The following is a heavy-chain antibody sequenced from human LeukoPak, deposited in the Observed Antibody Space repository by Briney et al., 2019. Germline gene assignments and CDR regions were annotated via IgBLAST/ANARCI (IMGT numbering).Heavy chain of an antibody. CDR3: ARSYYYDYTGKYYFDY. J-gene: IGHJ4*02. CDR1: GYTFTNYY. Sequence: ASVKASCKASGYTFTNYYMHWVRQAPGQGLEWMGIINPSGDRTTYAQNFQGRVTMTRDTSTSTVYMELSSLRSEDTAVYYCARSYYYDYTGKYYFDYWGQGTLVTVSS. D-gene: IGHD3-22*01. V-gene: IGHV1-46*01. CDR2: INPSGDRT.